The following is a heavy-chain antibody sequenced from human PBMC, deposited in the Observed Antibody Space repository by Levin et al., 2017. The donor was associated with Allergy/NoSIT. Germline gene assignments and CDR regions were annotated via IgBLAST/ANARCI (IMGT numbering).Heavy chain of an antibody. V-gene: IGHV3-15*01. CDR2: FKSKRDGGTT. CDR1: GFTFSNAW. Sequence: LGESLKISCAASGFTFSNAWMSWVRQAPGKGLEWVGRFKSKRDGGTTDYAAPVKGRFTISRDDSKTTLYLQMNSLKTEDTAVYYCTTGPSSSLGRTFDIWGQGTMVTVSS. J-gene: IGHJ3*02. CDR3: TTGPSSSLGRTFDI. D-gene: IGHD6-13*01.